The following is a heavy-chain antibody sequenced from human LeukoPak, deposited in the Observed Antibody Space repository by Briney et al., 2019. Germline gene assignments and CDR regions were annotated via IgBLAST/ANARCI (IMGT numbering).Heavy chain of an antibody. CDR1: GFTFSSYS. CDR2: ISRSSSLI. D-gene: IGHD3-16*01. J-gene: IGHJ5*02. Sequence: PGGSLRLSCAASGFTFSSYSMNWVRQAPGKGLEWVSYISRSSSLIYYTDSVKGRFTISRDNAKNSLYLQMNSLRAEDMAVYYCARSGGGNWFDPWGQGTLVTVSS. V-gene: IGHV3-48*01. CDR3: ARSGGGNWFDP.